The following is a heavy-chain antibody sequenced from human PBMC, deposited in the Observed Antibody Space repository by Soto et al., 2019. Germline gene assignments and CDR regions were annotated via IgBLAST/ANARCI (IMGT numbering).Heavy chain of an antibody. J-gene: IGHJ6*02. CDR2: IIPIFGTA. CDR3: ARDTVLRYFDWGYYYGMDV. Sequence: EASVKVSCKASEGTFSSYAISWVRQAPGQGLEWMGGIIPIFGTANYAQKFQGRVTITADKSTSTAYMELSSLRSEDTAVYYCARDTVLRYFDWGYYYGMDVWGQETTVTVSS. V-gene: IGHV1-69*06. CDR1: EGTFSSYA. D-gene: IGHD3-9*01.